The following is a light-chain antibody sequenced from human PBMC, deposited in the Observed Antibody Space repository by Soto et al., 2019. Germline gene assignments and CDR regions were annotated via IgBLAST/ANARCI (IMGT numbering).Light chain of an antibody. CDR2: GAS. Sequence: EIVLTQSPGTLSLSPGERATLSCRASQSVSSSYLAWYQQKPGQAPRLLIYGASSRATGIPDRFSGSGSGKDFTLTISRLEPEDFAVYYCQQYGSSPETFGPGTKVEIK. J-gene: IGKJ1*01. V-gene: IGKV3-20*01. CDR1: QSVSSSY. CDR3: QQYGSSPET.